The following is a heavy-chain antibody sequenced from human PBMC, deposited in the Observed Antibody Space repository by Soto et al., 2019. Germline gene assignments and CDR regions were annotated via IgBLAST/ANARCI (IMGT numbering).Heavy chain of an antibody. CDR2: IKSKTDGGTT. J-gene: IGHJ6*03. V-gene: IGHV3-15*01. Sequence: GGSLRLSCAASGFTFSNAWMSWVRQAPGKGLEWVGRIKSKTDGGTTDYAAPVKGRFTISRDDSKNTLYLQMNSLTTEDTAVYYCTTDPPDLGPYYYYYMDVWGKGTTVTVSS. CDR1: GFTFSNAW. CDR3: TTDPPDLGPYYYYYMDV. D-gene: IGHD3-16*01.